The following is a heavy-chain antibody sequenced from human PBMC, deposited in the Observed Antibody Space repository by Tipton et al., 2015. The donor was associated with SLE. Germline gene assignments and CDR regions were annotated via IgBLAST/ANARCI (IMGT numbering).Heavy chain of an antibody. V-gene: IGHV4-59*01. J-gene: IGHJ5*02. CDR1: GASIRSYY. CDR3: ARDSLSGDNWFDP. Sequence: LRLSCTVPGASIRSYYWSWIRQPPGKGLEWIGNIYNSGSTNYNPSLKSRVTMSLDTSKNQFSLKLSSVTAADTAVYYCARDSLSGDNWFDPWGQGTLVTVSS. CDR2: IYNSGST. D-gene: IGHD1-1*01.